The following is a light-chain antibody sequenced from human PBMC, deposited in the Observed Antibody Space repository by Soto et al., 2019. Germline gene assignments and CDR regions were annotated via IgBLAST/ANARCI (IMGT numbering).Light chain of an antibody. CDR2: DAS. V-gene: IGKV3-11*01. Sequence: EIVLTQSPATLSLSPGERATLSCRASQSVSSYLAWYQQKPGQAPRLLIYDASSRATGIPDRFSGSGSGTDFTLTISSLQPDDFATYYCQHYNSYSEAFGQGTKVDIK. CDR1: QSVSSY. J-gene: IGKJ1*01. CDR3: QHYNSYSEA.